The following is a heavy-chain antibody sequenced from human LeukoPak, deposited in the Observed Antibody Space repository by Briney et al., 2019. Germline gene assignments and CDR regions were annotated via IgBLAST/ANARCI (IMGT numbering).Heavy chain of an antibody. J-gene: IGHJ3*02. CDR3: ARGPYSYDSSGAFDI. CDR2: IYTSGST. CDR1: GGSISSDSYY. Sequence: NTSETLSLTCTASGGSISSDSYYWSWIRQPAGKGLEWIGRIYTSGSTNYNPSLKSRVTISVDTSKNQFSLKLSSVTAADTAVYFCARGPYSYDSSGAFDIWGQGTMVTVSS. D-gene: IGHD3-22*01. V-gene: IGHV4-61*02.